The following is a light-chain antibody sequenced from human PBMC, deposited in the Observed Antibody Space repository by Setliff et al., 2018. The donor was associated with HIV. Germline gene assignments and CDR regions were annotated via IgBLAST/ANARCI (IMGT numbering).Light chain of an antibody. CDR2: EVN. V-gene: IGLV2-23*02. CDR3: CSYAGSNIFVV. J-gene: IGLJ1*01. CDR1: TSDIGSYNR. Sequence: QSALAQPPSVSGSPGQSIIISCTGTTSDIGSYNRVSWYQQRPGTAPKLIIYEVNKRPSGVSNRFSGSKSGTTASLAISGLQADDDADYYCCSYAGSNIFVVFGTGTKVTVL.